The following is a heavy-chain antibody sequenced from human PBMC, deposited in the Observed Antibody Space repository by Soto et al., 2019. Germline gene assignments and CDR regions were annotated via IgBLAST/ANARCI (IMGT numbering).Heavy chain of an antibody. CDR2: IYYSGST. D-gene: IGHD2-2*01. CDR3: ARGGVVPAAKKYYYYYMDV. V-gene: IGHV4-59*01. Sequence: PSETLSLTCTVSGCSISSYYWSWIRQPPGKGLEWIGYIYYSGSTNHNPSLKSRVTISVDTSKNQFSLKLSSVTAADTAVYYCARGGVVPAAKKYYYYYMDVWGKGTTVTVSS. J-gene: IGHJ6*03. CDR1: GCSISSYY.